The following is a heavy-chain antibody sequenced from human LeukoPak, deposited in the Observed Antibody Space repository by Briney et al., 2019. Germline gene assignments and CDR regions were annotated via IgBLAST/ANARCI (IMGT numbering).Heavy chain of an antibody. V-gene: IGHV4-38-2*02. CDR3: ARDVTIFGVVTRADF. CDR1: GYSISSGYY. J-gene: IGHJ4*02. CDR2: FYQSGST. D-gene: IGHD3-3*01. Sequence: PSETLSLTCTVSGYSISSGYYWGWIRQPPGKGLEWIGSFYQSGSTYYNPSLKSRVTISVDTSNNQYSLKLSSVTDADTAVYYCARDVTIFGVVTRADFWGQGTVVTVSA.